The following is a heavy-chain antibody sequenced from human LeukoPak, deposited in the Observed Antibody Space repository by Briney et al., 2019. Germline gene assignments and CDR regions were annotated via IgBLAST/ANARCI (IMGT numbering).Heavy chain of an antibody. CDR3: ARTGSDCSSTSCYAGSTVGYY. CDR1: GYTFTRYY. CDR2: INPNSGGT. V-gene: IGHV1-2*02. D-gene: IGHD2-2*01. J-gene: IGHJ4*02. Sequence: GASVKVSCKASGYTFTRYYMHWVRQAPGQGLEWMGWINPNSGGTNYAQKFQGRVTMTRDTSIRTAYMELSSLRSEDTAVYYCARTGSDCSSTSCYAGSTVGYYWGQGTMVTVSS.